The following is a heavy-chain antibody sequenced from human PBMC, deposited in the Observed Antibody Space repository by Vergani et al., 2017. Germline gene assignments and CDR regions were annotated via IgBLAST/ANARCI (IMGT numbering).Heavy chain of an antibody. CDR2: IKQEGSEK. CDR3: ARSKDKYYDICSDY. CDR1: GFTYSSYW. V-gene: IGHV3-7*01. D-gene: IGHD3-9*01. J-gene: IGHJ4*02. Sequence: EVQRVESGGGLVQPGGSLRLSCAASGFTYSSYWMSWVRQAPGKGREWVANIKQEGSEKYYVDSVKGRFTISRDNAKNSLYLQMNSLRAVDTAVYYCARSKDKYYDICSDYWRQATLVTVSS.